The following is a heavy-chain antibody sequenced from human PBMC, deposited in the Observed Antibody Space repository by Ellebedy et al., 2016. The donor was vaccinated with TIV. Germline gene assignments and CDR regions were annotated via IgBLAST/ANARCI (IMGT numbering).Heavy chain of an antibody. CDR2: ISYDGSNK. V-gene: IGHV3-30-3*01. CDR1: GFTFSSYA. CDR3: AKDLGYCSSTSCYSAFDI. J-gene: IGHJ3*02. Sequence: GGSLRLXCAASGFTFSSYAMHWVRQAPGKGLEWVAVISYDGSNKYYADSVKGRFTISRDNAKNSLYLQMNSLRAEDTALYYCAKDLGYCSSTSCYSAFDIWGQGTMVTVSS. D-gene: IGHD2-2*02.